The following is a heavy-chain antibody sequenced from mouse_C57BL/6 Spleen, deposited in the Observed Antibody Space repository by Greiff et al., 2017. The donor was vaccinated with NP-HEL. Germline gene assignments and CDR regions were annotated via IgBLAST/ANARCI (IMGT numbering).Heavy chain of an antibody. CDR3: ARHYYGSSYVEFFDY. V-gene: IGHV1-76*01. CDR2: IYPGSGNT. CDR1: GYTFTDYY. J-gene: IGHJ2*01. Sequence: QVQLQQSGAELVRPGASVKLSCKASGYTFTDYYINWVKQRPGQGLEWIARIYPGSGNTYYNEKFKGKATLTAEKSSSTAYMQLSSLTSEDSAVYFCARHYYGSSYVEFFDYWGQGTTLTVSS. D-gene: IGHD1-1*01.